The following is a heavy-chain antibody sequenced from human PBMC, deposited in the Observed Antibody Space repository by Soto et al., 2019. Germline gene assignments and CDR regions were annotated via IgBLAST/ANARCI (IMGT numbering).Heavy chain of an antibody. J-gene: IGHJ6*02. Sequence: GGSLRLSCAASGFTFSSYGMHWVRQAPGKGLEWVAVIWYDGSNKYYADSVKGRFTISRDNSKNTLYLQMNSLRAEDTAVYYCARVEQQLAYGMDVWGQGTTVTVSS. V-gene: IGHV3-33*01. CDR1: GFTFSSYG. CDR3: ARVEQQLAYGMDV. CDR2: IWYDGSNK. D-gene: IGHD6-13*01.